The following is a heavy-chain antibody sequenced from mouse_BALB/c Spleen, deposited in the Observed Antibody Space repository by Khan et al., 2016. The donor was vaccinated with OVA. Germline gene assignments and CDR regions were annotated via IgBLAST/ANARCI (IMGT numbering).Heavy chain of an antibody. D-gene: IGHD1-1*01. J-gene: IGHJ4*01. CDR2: ISSAGTYT. CDR3: ARHWVGIMDY. CDR1: GFTFSTYG. V-gene: IGHV5-6*01. Sequence: EVELVESGGDLVKPGGSLKLSCAASGFTFSTYGMSWVRQTPDKRLEWVATISSAGTYTYYPDSVKGRFTISRDNAKNNLYLQMNSRRSEDTAMYYCARHWVGIMDYSAQGTSLTVSS.